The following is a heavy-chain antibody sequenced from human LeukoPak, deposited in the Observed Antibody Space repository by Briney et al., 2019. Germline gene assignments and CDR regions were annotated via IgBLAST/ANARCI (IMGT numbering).Heavy chain of an antibody. CDR1: GFTFSGST. J-gene: IGHJ4*02. Sequence: GGSLRLSCAASGFTFSGSTMHGVRQASGKGLEWVGRIRSKANSYATAYAASVKGRFTISRDYSKNTAYLQINSLKTEDTAVYYCTSIAAQDYWGQGTLVTVSS. V-gene: IGHV3-73*01. CDR3: TSIAAQDY. CDR2: IRSKANSYAT. D-gene: IGHD6-6*01.